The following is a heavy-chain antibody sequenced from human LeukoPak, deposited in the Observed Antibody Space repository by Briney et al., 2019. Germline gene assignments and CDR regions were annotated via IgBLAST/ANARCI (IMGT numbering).Heavy chain of an antibody. J-gene: IGHJ3*02. Sequence: GGSLRLSCAASGFTFSSYTMNWVRQAPGKGLEWVSYITSSSSTIYYADSVKGRFTISRDNAKNSLYLQLNNLRAEDPAVYYCARDVVFYYYDSSGYFGAFDIWGQGTMVTVSS. CDR2: ITSSSSTI. CDR1: GFTFSSYT. D-gene: IGHD3-22*01. V-gene: IGHV3-48*04. CDR3: ARDVVFYYYDSSGYFGAFDI.